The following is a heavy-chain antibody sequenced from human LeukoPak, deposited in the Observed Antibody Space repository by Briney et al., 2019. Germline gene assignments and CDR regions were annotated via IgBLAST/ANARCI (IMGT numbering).Heavy chain of an antibody. V-gene: IGHV1-3*04. J-gene: IGHJ4*02. D-gene: IGHD2/OR15-2a*01. CDR2: IITGSGNT. Sequence: ASVKVSCEASGYTFNDYVMHWVRQAPGQRLEWMGWIITGSGNTHYSQKFQGRVTITRDTSAGTVYMELSSLRSEDTAVYYCARDFEAYFDYWGQGTLVTVSS. CDR1: GYTFNDYV. CDR3: ARDFEAYFDY.